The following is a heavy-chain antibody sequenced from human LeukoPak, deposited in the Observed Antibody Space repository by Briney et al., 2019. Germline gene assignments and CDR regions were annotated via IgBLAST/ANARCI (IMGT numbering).Heavy chain of an antibody. CDR2: IKSKTDGGTI. J-gene: IGHJ4*02. Sequence: PGGSLRLSCAASGFTFTNAWMSWVRQAPGKGLEWVGRIKSKTDGGTIHYAAPVKGRLTISRDDSKNTLYLQMNSLKTEDTAVYYCTTQGTSGTGRVDYWGQGTLVTVSS. V-gene: IGHV3-15*01. D-gene: IGHD1/OR15-1a*01. CDR3: TTQGTSGTGRVDY. CDR1: GFTFTNAW.